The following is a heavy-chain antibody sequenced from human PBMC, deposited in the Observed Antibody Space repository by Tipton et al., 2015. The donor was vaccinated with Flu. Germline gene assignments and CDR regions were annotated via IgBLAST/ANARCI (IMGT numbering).Heavy chain of an antibody. Sequence: TLSLTCAVSGDSISSDFFWGWIRQPPGKGLEWIATIHRTGSAYYNPSLKSRVTISVDTSKNQFSLEMKSVTAADTAVYYCARGYAFSVWGQGTMVTVSS. J-gene: IGHJ3*01. CDR2: IHRTGSA. CDR1: GDSISSDFF. CDR3: ARGYAFSV. D-gene: IGHD1-1*01. V-gene: IGHV4-38-2*01.